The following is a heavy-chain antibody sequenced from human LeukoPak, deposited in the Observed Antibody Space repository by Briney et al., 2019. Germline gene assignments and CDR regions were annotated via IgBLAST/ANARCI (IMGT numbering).Heavy chain of an antibody. Sequence: QTGGSLRLSCAASGFTFSSYWMSWVRQAPGKGLEWVANIKEDGSEKYYVDSVEGRFTISRDNAKNSLYLQMNSLRAEDTAVYYCARDRGWLTFDYWGQGTPVTVSS. D-gene: IGHD6-19*01. J-gene: IGHJ4*02. CDR2: IKEDGSEK. CDR1: GFTFSSYW. V-gene: IGHV3-7*01. CDR3: ARDRGWLTFDY.